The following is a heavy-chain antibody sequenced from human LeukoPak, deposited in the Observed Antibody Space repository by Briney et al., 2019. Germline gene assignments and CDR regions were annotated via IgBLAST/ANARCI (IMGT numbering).Heavy chain of an antibody. CDR3: ARPQVGADAPRGTYYYYMDV. CDR2: IIPIFGTA. J-gene: IGHJ6*03. V-gene: IGHV1-69*01. D-gene: IGHD1-26*01. Sequence: GSSVKVSCKASGGTFSSHAISWVRQAPGQGLEWMGGIIPIFGTANYAQKFQGRVTITADESTSTAYMELSSLRSEDTAVYYCARPQVGADAPRGTYYYYMDVWGKGTTVTVSS. CDR1: GGTFSSHA.